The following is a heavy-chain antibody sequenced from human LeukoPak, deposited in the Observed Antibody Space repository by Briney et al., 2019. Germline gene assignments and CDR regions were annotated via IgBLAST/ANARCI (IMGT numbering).Heavy chain of an antibody. V-gene: IGHV3-30*18. CDR1: RFTFSTFG. CDR2: ISPDGNNE. Sequence: PGRSLRLSCAASRFTFSTFGIHWVRQAPGKGLEWVAAISPDGNNEYYIDSVKGRFTVSRDNSKNMIYLQMNSLRGEDSAVYYCAKVNNYDDYWGQGTLVTVSS. J-gene: IGHJ4*02. D-gene: IGHD1/OR15-1a*01. CDR3: AKVNNYDDY.